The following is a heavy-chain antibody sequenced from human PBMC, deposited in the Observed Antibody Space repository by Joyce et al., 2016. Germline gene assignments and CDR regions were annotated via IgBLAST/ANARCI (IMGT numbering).Heavy chain of an antibody. V-gene: IGHV1-8*01. D-gene: IGHD4-17*01. CDR3: ARERNFGDLSFDP. CDR2: MKTNSGKT. J-gene: IGHJ5*02. CDR1: GYTFTSYD. Sequence: QVQLVQSGAEVKKPGASVKVSCKASGYTFTSYDINWVRQATGQGLEWIAWMKTNSGKTGEAQKFQGRVPMTWNTSISTSYMEVSSLRSEDTAIYYCARERNFGDLSFDPWGQGTLVTVSS.